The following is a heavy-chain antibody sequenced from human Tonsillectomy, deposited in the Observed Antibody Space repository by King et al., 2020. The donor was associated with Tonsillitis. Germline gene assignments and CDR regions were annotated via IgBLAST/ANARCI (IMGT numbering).Heavy chain of an antibody. Sequence: QLQESGPGLVKPSHTLSLTCTVSGGAINTISYYWSWIRQPAGKGLEWIGRIYATGRTNYNPSLKSRVTMSVDTPKNQFSLNLSSVTAADTAVYYCVKDRAGSSSYFSVFDYWGQGVLVTVSS. CDR2: IYATGRT. J-gene: IGHJ4*02. V-gene: IGHV4-61*02. D-gene: IGHD3-22*01. CDR3: VKDRAGSSSYFSVFDY. CDR1: GGAINTISYY.